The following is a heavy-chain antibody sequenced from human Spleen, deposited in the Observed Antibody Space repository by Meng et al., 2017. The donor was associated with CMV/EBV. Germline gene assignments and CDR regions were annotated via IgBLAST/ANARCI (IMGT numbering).Heavy chain of an antibody. CDR3: ARGLGVTEQSWFDP. Sequence: SGDFSSNGYAYWLWPRQSPGGGLEGSGYIYYSGSAYYNPSLKSRATTSLDLSNKECSLNPTSVTAEDTAVYYWARGLGVTEQSWFDPWGQGTLVTVSS. V-gene: IGHV4-30-4*08. D-gene: IGHD2-21*02. CDR2: IYYSGSA. J-gene: IGHJ5*02. CDR1: GDFSSNGYAY.